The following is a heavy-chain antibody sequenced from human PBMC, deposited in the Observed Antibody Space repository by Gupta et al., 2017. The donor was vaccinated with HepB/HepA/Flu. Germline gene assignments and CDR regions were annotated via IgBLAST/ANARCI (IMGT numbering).Heavy chain of an antibody. V-gene: IGHV1-69*04. Sequence: QVQLVQSGAEVQKPGSSVKVSCKASGGTFGKFAISWVRQAPGQGPEWMGRIIPVIPITNYAQKFQGRVTITADKSTATAYMELSSLTSEDTAVYYCARAQTDGYNFGDAFDVWGLGTMVTVSS. D-gene: IGHD5-24*01. CDR3: ARAQTDGYNFGDAFDV. CDR2: IIPVIPIT. CDR1: GGTFGKFA. J-gene: IGHJ3*01.